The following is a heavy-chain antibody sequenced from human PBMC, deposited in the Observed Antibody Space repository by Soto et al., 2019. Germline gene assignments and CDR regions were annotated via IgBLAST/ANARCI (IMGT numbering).Heavy chain of an antibody. Sequence: EVQLLESGGGLVQPGGSLRLSCAASGFTFSSYAMSWVRQAPGKGLEWVSAISGSGGSTYYADSVKGRFTISRDNSKNTLYLQMNSLRAEDTAVYYCAKDRSGSGSYYRFGSGDAFDIWGQGTMVTVSS. V-gene: IGHV3-23*01. J-gene: IGHJ3*02. CDR2: ISGSGGST. CDR1: GFTFSSYA. CDR3: AKDRSGSGSYYRFGSGDAFDI. D-gene: IGHD3-10*01.